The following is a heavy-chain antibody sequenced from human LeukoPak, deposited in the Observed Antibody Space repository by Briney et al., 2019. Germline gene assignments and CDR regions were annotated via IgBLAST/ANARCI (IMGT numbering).Heavy chain of an antibody. CDR3: ARERGYSGHDRSNDY. D-gene: IGHD5-12*01. Sequence: ASVKVSCKASGYTFTGYYIHWVRQAPGQGLEWTGIINPSGGSTSYAQKFQGRVTMTRDMSTSTVYMELSSLRSEDTAVYYCARERGYSGHDRSNDYWGQGTLVTVSS. J-gene: IGHJ4*02. CDR1: GYTFTGYY. V-gene: IGHV1-46*01. CDR2: INPSGGST.